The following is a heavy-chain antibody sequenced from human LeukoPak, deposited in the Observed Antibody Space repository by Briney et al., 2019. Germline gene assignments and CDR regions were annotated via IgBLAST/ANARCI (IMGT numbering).Heavy chain of an antibody. Sequence: SETLSLTCTVYGGSFSPYYWNWIRQPPGKGLEWIGEINHRGSTTYNPSLKSRVTISVDTSKNQFSLKLSSVTAADTAVYYCARAPRLRYFYYFDYWGQGTLVTVSS. J-gene: IGHJ4*02. D-gene: IGHD3-9*01. V-gene: IGHV4-34*01. CDR3: ARAPRLRYFYYFDY. CDR2: INHRGST. CDR1: GGSFSPYY.